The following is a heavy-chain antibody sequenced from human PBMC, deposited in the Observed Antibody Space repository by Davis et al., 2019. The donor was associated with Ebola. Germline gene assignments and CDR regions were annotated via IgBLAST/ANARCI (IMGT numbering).Heavy chain of an antibody. CDR3: AKGTGATPAYHFDS. Sequence: HTGGSLRLSCAASGFTFSSYWMHWVRQAPGKGLVWVSRINSDGSSTSYADSVKGRFTTSRDNSKNTLYLQMNTLRAEDTAVYYCAKGTGATPAYHFDSWGQGTLVTVSS. CDR2: INSDGSST. J-gene: IGHJ4*02. CDR1: GFTFSSYW. V-gene: IGHV3-74*01. D-gene: IGHD1-26*01.